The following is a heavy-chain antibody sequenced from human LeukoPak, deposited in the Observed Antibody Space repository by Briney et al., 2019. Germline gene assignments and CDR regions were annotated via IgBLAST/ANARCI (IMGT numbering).Heavy chain of an antibody. V-gene: IGHV3-33*06. CDR2: IWSDGTNQ. CDR3: AKDAQRGFDYSNSLEY. D-gene: IGHD4-11*01. J-gene: IGHJ4*02. CDR1: KFTFSHYG. Sequence: PGRSLRLSCAASKFTFSHYGMHWVRQAPGKGLQWVAVIWSDGTNQYYADSVKGRFTISRDNSNKMVYLQMNSLRADDTGVYYCAKDAQRGFDYSNSLEYWGRGALVIVSS.